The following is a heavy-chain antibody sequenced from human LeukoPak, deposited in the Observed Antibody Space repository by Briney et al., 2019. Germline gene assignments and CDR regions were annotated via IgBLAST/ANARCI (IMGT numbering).Heavy chain of an antibody. J-gene: IGHJ3*02. CDR1: GYTFTGYW. V-gene: IGHV1-46*01. CDR2: ISPSGGST. CDR3: ARGRRDVFDI. Sequence: GASVKLSCKAFGYTFTGYWMHWVRQAPGQGPEWMGVISPSGGSTIYAQKFLGRITLTRNTSTSMAYMELTSLKSEDTAVYYCARGRRDVFDIWGQGTTVTVS.